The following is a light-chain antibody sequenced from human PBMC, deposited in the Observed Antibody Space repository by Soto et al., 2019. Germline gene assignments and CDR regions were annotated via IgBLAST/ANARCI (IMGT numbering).Light chain of an antibody. CDR3: QQRSNWPGVT. Sequence: EIVLTQSPATLSLSPGERATLSCRACQSVSSYLAWYQQKPGQAPRLLIYDASNRATGIPARFSGSGSGTDFTLTISSLEPEDFAVYYCQQRSNWPGVTFGQGTRLEIK. CDR1: QSVSSY. J-gene: IGKJ5*01. V-gene: IGKV3-11*01. CDR2: DAS.